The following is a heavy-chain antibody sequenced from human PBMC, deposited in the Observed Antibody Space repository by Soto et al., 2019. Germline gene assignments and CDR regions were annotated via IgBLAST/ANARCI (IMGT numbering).Heavy chain of an antibody. CDR1: GGSFRNYY. CDR3: TRAEWFPRSWLDS. D-gene: IGHD3-3*01. CDR2: VNHSGEA. J-gene: IGHJ5*01. Sequence: SETLSLTCAVYGGSFRNYYWIWVRQPPGKGLEWIGAVNHSGEATYNPSLQRRLTISLDTSNNQFSLKMTSVTAADTAMYFCTRAEWFPRSWLDSWGQGTKVTGSS. V-gene: IGHV4-34*01.